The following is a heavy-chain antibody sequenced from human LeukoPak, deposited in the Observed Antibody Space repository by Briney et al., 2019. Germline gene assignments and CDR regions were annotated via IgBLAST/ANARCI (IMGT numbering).Heavy chain of an antibody. CDR2: ISWNSGSI. D-gene: IGHD6-13*01. CDR1: GFTFDDYA. CDR3: AKDYSSSWYRHFQH. V-gene: IGHV3-9*01. Sequence: GRSLRLSCAASGFTFDDYAMHWVRQAPGKGLEWASGISWNSGSIGYADSVKGRFTISRDNAKNSLYLQMNSLRAEDTALYYCAKDYSSSWYRHFQHWGQGTLVTVSS. J-gene: IGHJ1*01.